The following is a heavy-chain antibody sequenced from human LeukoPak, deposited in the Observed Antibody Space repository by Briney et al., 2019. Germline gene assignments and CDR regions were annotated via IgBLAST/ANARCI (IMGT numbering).Heavy chain of an antibody. CDR3: ARGYDFWSGYWSHSDY. D-gene: IGHD3-3*01. CDR2: IWYDGSNK. CDR1: GFTFSSYG. Sequence: GRSLRLSCAASGFTFSSYGMHWVRQAPGKGLEWVAVIWYDGSNKYYADSVKGRFTISRDNSKNTLYLQMNSLRAEDTAVYYCARGYDFWSGYWSHSDYWGQGTLVTVSS. V-gene: IGHV3-33*01. J-gene: IGHJ4*02.